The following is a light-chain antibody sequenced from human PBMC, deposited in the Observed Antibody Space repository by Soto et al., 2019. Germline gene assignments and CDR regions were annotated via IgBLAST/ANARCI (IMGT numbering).Light chain of an antibody. J-gene: IGLJ2*01. CDR2: SNN. Sequence: QLVLTQPPSASGTPGQRVTISCSGSSSNIGGNTVNWYQQLPGTAPKLLIYSNNQRPSGVPDRLSGSKSGTSASLAISGLESEDEADYYCAAWDDSLNGVVFGGGTKLTVL. V-gene: IGLV1-44*01. CDR3: AAWDDSLNGVV. CDR1: SSNIGGNT.